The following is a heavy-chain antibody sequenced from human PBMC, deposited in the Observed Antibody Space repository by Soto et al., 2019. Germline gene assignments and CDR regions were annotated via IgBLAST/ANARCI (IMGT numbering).Heavy chain of an antibody. CDR1: GFTFSSYW. J-gene: IGHJ4*02. Sequence: PGGSLRLSCAASGFTFSSYWMSWVRQAPGKGLEWVANIKQDGSDKYYEDSVKGRFTISRDNAKNSLYLQMNSLRAEDTAVYYCARDYNNGNPSPGKYWGQGTLVTVSS. D-gene: IGHD3-10*01. CDR2: IKQDGSDK. V-gene: IGHV3-7*01. CDR3: ARDYNNGNPSPGKY.